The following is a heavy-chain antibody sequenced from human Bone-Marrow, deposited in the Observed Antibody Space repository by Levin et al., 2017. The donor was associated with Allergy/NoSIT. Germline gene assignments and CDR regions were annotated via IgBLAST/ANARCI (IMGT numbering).Heavy chain of an antibody. CDR3: ARWGYDTRWSTGAAGDYHFDY. CDR2: IKTGGTV. D-gene: IGHD1-1*01. V-gene: IGHV3-48*03. Sequence: GESLKISCGASGFTFSDFEFHWVRQAPGKGLEWVSHIKTGGTVYYADSVRGRFTISRDNAKNSLYLQMNGLRVEDTAIYYCARWGYDTRWSTGAAGDYHFDYWGQGILVTVSS. J-gene: IGHJ4*02. CDR1: GFTFSDFE.